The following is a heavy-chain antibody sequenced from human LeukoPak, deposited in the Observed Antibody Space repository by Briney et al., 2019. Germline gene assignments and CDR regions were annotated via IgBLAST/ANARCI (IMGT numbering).Heavy chain of an antibody. V-gene: IGHV4-59*01. CDR2: IYYSGST. CDR1: GGSISSYY. CDR3: ARTWSNRFDP. D-gene: IGHD3-3*01. Sequence: SETLSLTCTVSGGSISSYYWSWIRQPPGKGLEWIGYIYYSGSTNYNPSLKSRVTISVDTSKNQFSLKLSSVTAAETAVYYCARTWSNRFDPWGQGTLVTVSS. J-gene: IGHJ5*02.